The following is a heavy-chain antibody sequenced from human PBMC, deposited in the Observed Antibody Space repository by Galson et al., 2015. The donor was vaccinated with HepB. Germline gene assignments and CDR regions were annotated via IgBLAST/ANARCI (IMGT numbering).Heavy chain of an antibody. J-gene: IGHJ4*02. Sequence: SLRLSCAASGFSFSDYYMSWIRQAPGKGLEWVSYISSSSSYTNDAYSVKSRFTICRDKAKDSLYHQINRLRAEDTAVYYCARNAAEGYSSSGYYDYWFQGTLFTVHS. CDR3: ARNAAEGYSSSGYYDY. D-gene: IGHD6-13*01. CDR1: GFSFSDYY. V-gene: IGHV3-11*06. CDR2: ISSSSSYT.